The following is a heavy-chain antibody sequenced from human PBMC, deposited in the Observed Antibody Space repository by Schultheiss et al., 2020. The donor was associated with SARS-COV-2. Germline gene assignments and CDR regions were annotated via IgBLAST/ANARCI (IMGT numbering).Heavy chain of an antibody. Sequence: SVKVSCKASGGTFSSYAISWVRQAPGQGLEWMGGIIPIFGTANYAQKFQERVTITRDMSTSTAYMELSSLRSEDTAVYYCARGGYQLPHVYYYGMDVWGQGTTVTVSS. J-gene: IGHJ6*02. D-gene: IGHD2-2*01. CDR1: GGTFSSYA. CDR2: IIPIFGTA. V-gene: IGHV1-69*05. CDR3: ARGGYQLPHVYYYGMDV.